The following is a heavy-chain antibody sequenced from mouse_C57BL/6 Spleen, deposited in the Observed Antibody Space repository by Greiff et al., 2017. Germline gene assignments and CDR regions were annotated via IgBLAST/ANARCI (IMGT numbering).Heavy chain of an antibody. V-gene: IGHV2-9-1*01. CDR2: IWPGGGT. Sequence: QVQLKESGPGLVAPSQSLSITCTVSGFSLTSYAISWVRQPPGKGLEWLGVIWPGGGTKYNSALKSSMSISKDNSKSQVFLKMNSLQTDDTAGYYCARLITTVVDYFDYWGQGTTLTVSS. CDR3: ARLITTVVDYFDY. J-gene: IGHJ2*01. CDR1: GFSLTSYA. D-gene: IGHD1-1*01.